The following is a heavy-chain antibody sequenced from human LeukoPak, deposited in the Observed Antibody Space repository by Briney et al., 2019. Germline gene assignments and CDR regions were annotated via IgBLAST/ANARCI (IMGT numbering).Heavy chain of an antibody. CDR3: ASSTTHYYDSSGYKDAFDI. CDR1: GYTLTELS. D-gene: IGHD3-22*01. CDR2: FDPEDGET. Sequence: GASVKVSCKVSGYTLTELSIHWVRQAPGKGLEWMGGFDPEDGETIYAQKFQGRVTMTEDTSTDTAYMELSSLRSEDTAVYYCASSTTHYYDSSGYKDAFDIWGQGTMVTVSS. J-gene: IGHJ3*02. V-gene: IGHV1-24*01.